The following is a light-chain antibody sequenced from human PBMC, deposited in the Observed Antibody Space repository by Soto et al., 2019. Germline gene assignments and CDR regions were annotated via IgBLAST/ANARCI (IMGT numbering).Light chain of an antibody. J-gene: IGLJ1*01. Sequence: QSVLAQPASGSGSPGQSITISCAGTTSDIAGYNYVSWYQQHPGKAPKLLIYEVTSRASGVSHRFSGSKSGNTASPPISGLQAEAEAAYYCNSYTSASFYVFGTGTKVTVL. CDR3: NSYTSASFYV. CDR1: TSDIAGYNY. V-gene: IGLV2-14*01. CDR2: EVT.